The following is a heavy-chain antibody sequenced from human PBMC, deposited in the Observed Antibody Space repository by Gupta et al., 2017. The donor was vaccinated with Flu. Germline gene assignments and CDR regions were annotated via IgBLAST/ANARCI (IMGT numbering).Heavy chain of an antibody. CDR1: GGSFSGYY. D-gene: IGHD2-15*01. CDR2: INHSGST. Sequence: GGSFSGYYWSWIRQPPGKGLEWIGEINHSGSTNYNPSLKSRVTISVDTSKNQFSLKLSSVTAADTAVYYCARDYGGSPGGYWGQGTLVTVSS. J-gene: IGHJ4*02. CDR3: ARDYGGSPGGY. V-gene: IGHV4-34*01.